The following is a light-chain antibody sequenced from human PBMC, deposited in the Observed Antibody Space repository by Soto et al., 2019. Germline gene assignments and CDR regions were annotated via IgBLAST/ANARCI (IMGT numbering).Light chain of an antibody. CDR2: EGS. Sequence: QSVLTQPASVSGSPGQSMTISWTGTSSDVGNYDLVSWYQQLPGKAPKFILYEGSKRPSGVSNRFSGSKSGNTASLTISGLQAEDEADYYCCSYAGSSTYVFGTGTKVTVL. CDR3: CSYAGSSTYV. V-gene: IGLV2-23*01. CDR1: SSDVGNYDL. J-gene: IGLJ1*01.